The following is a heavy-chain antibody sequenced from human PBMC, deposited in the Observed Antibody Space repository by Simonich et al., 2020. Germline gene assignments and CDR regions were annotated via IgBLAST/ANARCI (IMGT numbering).Heavy chain of an antibody. J-gene: IGHJ3*02. Sequence: EVQLVESGGGLVKPGGSLRLSCAASGFTFSSYSMNWVRQAPGKALEWVSSISSSSSYIYYADSVKGRFTISRDNAKNSLYLQMNSLRAEDTAVYYCAREIEAGNAFDIWGQGTMVTVSS. CDR2: ISSSSSYI. V-gene: IGHV3-21*01. CDR1: GFTFSSYS. CDR3: AREIEAGNAFDI.